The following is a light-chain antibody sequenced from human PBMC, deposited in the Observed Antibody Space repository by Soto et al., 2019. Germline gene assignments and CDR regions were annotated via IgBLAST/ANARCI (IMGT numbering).Light chain of an antibody. CDR3: CSYISSSSLVI. CDR2: DVS. CDR1: SSDVGAYNY. Sequence: QSALTQPASVSGSPGQSITISCTGTSSDVGAYNYVSWYQQHPGKAPKLMIYDVSNRPSGVSNRFSCSKSGNTASLTISGLQAEDEADYYCCSYISSSSLVIFGGGTKLTVL. V-gene: IGLV2-14*01. J-gene: IGLJ2*01.